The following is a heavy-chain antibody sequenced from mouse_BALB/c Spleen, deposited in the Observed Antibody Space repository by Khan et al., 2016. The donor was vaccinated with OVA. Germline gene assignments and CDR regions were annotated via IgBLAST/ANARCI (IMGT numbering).Heavy chain of an antibody. Sequence: QVQLQQSGAELATPGASVKMSCKASGYTFTSYWMHWVKQRPGQGLEWIGYINPSTGYTEYNQKFKDKATLTADTSSSTAYMQLSSLTSEDSAVYYCARSYYGSSSFDYWGQGTTLTVSS. CDR1: GYTFTSYW. CDR3: ARSYYGSSSFDY. D-gene: IGHD1-1*01. J-gene: IGHJ2*01. V-gene: IGHV1-4*01. CDR2: INPSTGYT.